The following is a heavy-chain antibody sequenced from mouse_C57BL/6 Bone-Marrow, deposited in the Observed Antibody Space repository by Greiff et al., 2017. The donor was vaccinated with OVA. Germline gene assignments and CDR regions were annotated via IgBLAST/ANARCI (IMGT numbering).Heavy chain of an antibody. CDR1: GYTFTEYT. CDR3: ARHERSLYDGYYAWFAY. D-gene: IGHD2-3*01. CDR2: FYPGSGSI. Sequence: QVQLQQSGAELVKPGASVKLSCKASGYTFTEYTIHWVKQRSGQGLEWIGWFYPGSGSIKYNEKFKDKATLTADKSSSTVYMELSRLTSDDSAVYFCARHERSLYDGYYAWFAYWGQGTLVTVSA. J-gene: IGHJ3*01. V-gene: IGHV1-62-2*01.